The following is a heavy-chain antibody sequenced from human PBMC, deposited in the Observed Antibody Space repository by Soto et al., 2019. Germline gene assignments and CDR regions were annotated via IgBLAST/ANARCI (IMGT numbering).Heavy chain of an antibody. Sequence: QVQLVESGGGVVQPGRSLRLSCAASGFTFSGYAMHWVRQAPGKGLEWVAVISYDGSNKYYADSVKGRFTISRDNSKNTLYLQMNSLRAEDTAVYYCARVRDNWNPDLFDYWGQGTLVTVSS. V-gene: IGHV3-30-3*01. CDR1: GFTFSGYA. CDR2: ISYDGSNK. CDR3: ARVRDNWNPDLFDY. D-gene: IGHD1-20*01. J-gene: IGHJ4*02.